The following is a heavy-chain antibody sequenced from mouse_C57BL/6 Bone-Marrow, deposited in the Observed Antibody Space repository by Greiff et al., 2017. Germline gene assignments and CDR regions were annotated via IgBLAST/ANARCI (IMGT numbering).Heavy chain of an antibody. J-gene: IGHJ2*01. CDR1: GYTFTSYW. Sequence: EVKLVESGTVLARPGASVKMSCKTSGYTFTSYWMHWVKQRPGQGLEWIGAIYPGNSDTSYNQKFKGKAKLTAVTSASTAYMELRSLTNEDAAVYYCTTYSGNYCYFDYWGQGTTLTVSS. D-gene: IGHD2-10*01. CDR2: IYPGNSDT. V-gene: IGHV1-5*01. CDR3: TTYSGNYCYFDY.